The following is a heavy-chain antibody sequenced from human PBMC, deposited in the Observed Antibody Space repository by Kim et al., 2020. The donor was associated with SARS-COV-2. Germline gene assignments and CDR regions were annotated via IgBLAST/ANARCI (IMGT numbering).Heavy chain of an antibody. CDR3: ARQLRGYSYGINYYGMDV. D-gene: IGHD5-18*01. Sequence: SETLSLTCTVSGGSISSYYWSWIRQPPGKGLEWIGYIYYSGSTNYNLSLKSRVTISVDTSKNQFSLKLSSVTAADTAVYYCARQLRGYSYGINYYGMDVWGQGTTVTVSS. CDR1: GGSISSYY. CDR2: IYYSGST. J-gene: IGHJ6*02. V-gene: IGHV4-59*08.